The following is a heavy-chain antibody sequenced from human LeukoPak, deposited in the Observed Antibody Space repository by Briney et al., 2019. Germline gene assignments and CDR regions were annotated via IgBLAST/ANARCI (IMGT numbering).Heavy chain of an antibody. Sequence: GGSLRLSCAASRFTFSIFGMHWVRQAPGKGLEWIAVISSDGTNKYYADSVRGRFTISRDNSKVTLYLQMSSLRIEDTAVYYCEKDGLSGYNLDYWGRGTLVIVSS. D-gene: IGHD5-24*01. CDR3: EKDGLSGYNLDY. J-gene: IGHJ4*02. V-gene: IGHV3-30*18. CDR2: ISSDGTNK. CDR1: RFTFSIFG.